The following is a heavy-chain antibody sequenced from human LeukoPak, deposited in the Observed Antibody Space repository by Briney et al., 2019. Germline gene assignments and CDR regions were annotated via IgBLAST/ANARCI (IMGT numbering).Heavy chain of an antibody. CDR2: MYHSGIT. J-gene: IGHJ1*01. CDR3: ARTLAYSSGWYAPPEYFQH. CDR1: GYSISSGYY. V-gene: IGHV4-38-2*02. D-gene: IGHD6-19*01. Sequence: SETLFLTCTVSGYSISSGYYWGWIRQPPGKGLEWIGSMYHSGITYYSPSLKSRVTISVDTSKNQFSLKLSSVTAADTAVYYCARTLAYSSGWYAPPEYFQHWGQGTLVTVSS.